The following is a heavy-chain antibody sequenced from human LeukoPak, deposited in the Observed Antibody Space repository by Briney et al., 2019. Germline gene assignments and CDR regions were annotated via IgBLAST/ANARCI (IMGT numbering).Heavy chain of an antibody. J-gene: IGHJ4*02. CDR2: IIPSFGTV. Sequence: TVKVSCKASGTTFRSYAINWVRQAPGQGLEWMGAIIPSFGTVKYAQKFQGRVTMTADESTSTAYMDLNYLRSDDTAVYFCARATSANEYSYGFHFDYWGQGTLVTVSS. CDR1: GTTFRSYA. V-gene: IGHV1-69*13. D-gene: IGHD5-18*01. CDR3: ARATSANEYSYGFHFDY.